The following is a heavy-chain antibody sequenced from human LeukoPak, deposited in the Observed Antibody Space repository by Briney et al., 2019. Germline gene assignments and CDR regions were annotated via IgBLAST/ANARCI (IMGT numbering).Heavy chain of an antibody. Sequence: GGSLRLSCAASGFTFSSYWMHWVRQAPGKGLVWVANIKQDESEKYYVDSVKGRFTISRDNAKNSLYLQMNSLRAEDTAVYYCARGNLFSGWYDIYYFDYWGQGTLVTVSS. CDR3: ARGNLFSGWYDIYYFDY. J-gene: IGHJ4*02. CDR2: IKQDESEK. V-gene: IGHV3-7*01. D-gene: IGHD6-19*01. CDR1: GFTFSSYW.